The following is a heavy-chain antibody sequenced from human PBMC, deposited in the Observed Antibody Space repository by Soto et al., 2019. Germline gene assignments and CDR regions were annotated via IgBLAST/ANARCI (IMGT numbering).Heavy chain of an antibody. Sequence: VLLQESGPGLLRPSETLSLTCTVSDDSFRGAEYYWSWIRQPLGKGPEWIGYTYYNGDTKYNPALRSRVTMSEDTSKNQLSLRLSSVTAADTAVYFCARGPAYIDGWRTFDLWGRGILVTVSS. CDR1: DDSFRGAEYY. D-gene: IGHD6-19*01. CDR2: TYYNGDT. J-gene: IGHJ4*02. CDR3: ARGPAYIDGWRTFDL. V-gene: IGHV4-61*08.